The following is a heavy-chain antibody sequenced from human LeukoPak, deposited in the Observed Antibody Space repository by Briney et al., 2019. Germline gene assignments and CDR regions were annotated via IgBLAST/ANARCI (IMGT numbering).Heavy chain of an antibody. J-gene: IGHJ3*02. CDR3: ARPHSSGWYGGFDI. CDR1: GGPIAGYY. V-gene: IGHV4-59*08. CDR2: IYYSGST. D-gene: IGHD6-19*01. Sequence: SETLSLTCTVSGGPIAGYYWSWIRQPLGKGLEWIGYIYYSGSTSYNPSLKSRVTISLDTSKNQFSLKLRSVTAADTAVYYCARPHSSGWYGGFDIWGQGTMVTVSS.